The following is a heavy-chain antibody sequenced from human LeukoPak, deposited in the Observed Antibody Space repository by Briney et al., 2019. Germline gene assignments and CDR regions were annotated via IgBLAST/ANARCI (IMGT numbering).Heavy chain of an antibody. D-gene: IGHD3-3*01. J-gene: IGHJ4*02. V-gene: IGHV1-2*02. CDR2: INPNSGGT. CDR1: GYTFTGYY. CDR3: ARTIFWSGYPYFDY. Sequence: ASVKVPCKASGYTFTGYYMHWVRQAPGQGLEWMGWINPNSGGTNYAQKFQGRVTMTRDTSISTAYMELSRLRSDDTAVYYCARTIFWSGYPYFDYWSQGTLVTVSS.